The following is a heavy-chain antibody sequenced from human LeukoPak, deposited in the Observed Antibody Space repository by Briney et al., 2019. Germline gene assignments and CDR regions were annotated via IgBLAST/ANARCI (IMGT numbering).Heavy chain of an antibody. J-gene: IGHJ4*02. CDR2: IYPGDSDT. D-gene: IGHD3-10*01. CDR1: GYSFTSYW. V-gene: IGHV5-51*01. Sequence: GESLQISCKGSGYSFTSYWIGWVRQMPGKGLEWMGIIYPGDSDTRYSPSFQGQVTISADKSISTAYLQWSSLKASDTAMYYCARRMVRGVIRHYFDYWGQGTLVTVSS. CDR3: ARRMVRGVIRHYFDY.